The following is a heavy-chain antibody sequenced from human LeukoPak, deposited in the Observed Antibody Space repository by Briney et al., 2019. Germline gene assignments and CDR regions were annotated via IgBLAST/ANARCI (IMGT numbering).Heavy chain of an antibody. V-gene: IGHV3-9*01. CDR1: GFTFDDYA. Sequence: GGSLRPSCAASGFTFDDYAMHWVRQAPGKGLEWVSGISWNSGSIGYADSVKGRFTISRDNAKNTLYLQMNSLRVEDTAVYYCASPGKAAAEGGQGTPVTVSS. CDR2: ISWNSGSI. D-gene: IGHD6-13*01. CDR3: ASPGKAAAE. J-gene: IGHJ1*01.